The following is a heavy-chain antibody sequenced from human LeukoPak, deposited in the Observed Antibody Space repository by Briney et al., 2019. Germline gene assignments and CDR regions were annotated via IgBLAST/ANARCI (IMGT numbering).Heavy chain of an antibody. CDR2: IYYSGST. Sequence: PSETLSLTCTVSGGSISSYYWSWIRQPPGKGLEWIGYIYYSGSTNYNPSLKSRVTISVDTSKNQFSLKLSSVTAADTAVYYCARHEGWLIPNFDYWGQGTLVTVSS. J-gene: IGHJ4*02. D-gene: IGHD3-9*01. V-gene: IGHV4-59*08. CDR1: GGSISSYY. CDR3: ARHEGWLIPNFDY.